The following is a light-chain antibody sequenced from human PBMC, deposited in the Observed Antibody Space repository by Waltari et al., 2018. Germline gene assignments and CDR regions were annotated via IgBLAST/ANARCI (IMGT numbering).Light chain of an antibody. CDR2: KDS. J-gene: IGLJ3*02. Sequence: SYELTQPSSVSVSPGQTARITCSGDVLAKKYARWFRQKPDQAPVLVIYKDSERPSGIHERFSGSSSGTTVTLTISGAQVEEEADYYCYSEADNHRVFGGGTQLSVL. CDR3: YSEADNHRV. CDR1: VLAKKY. V-gene: IGLV3-27*01.